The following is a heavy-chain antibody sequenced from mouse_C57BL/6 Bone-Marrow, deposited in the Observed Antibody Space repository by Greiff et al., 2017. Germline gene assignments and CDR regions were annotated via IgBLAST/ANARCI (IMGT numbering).Heavy chain of an antibody. Sequence: QVQLQQSGPELVRPGVSVKISCKGSGYTFTDYAMPWVKQSHAKSLEWIGVISTYYGDASYNQKFKDKDTMAVDKSASTAYMELAKLTSEDSAVYYCARREIYYGYDGDYFDYWGQGTTLTGSS. CDR1: GYTFTDYA. V-gene: IGHV1-67*01. D-gene: IGHD2-2*01. CDR3: ARREIYYGYDGDYFDY. J-gene: IGHJ2*01. CDR2: ISTYYGDA.